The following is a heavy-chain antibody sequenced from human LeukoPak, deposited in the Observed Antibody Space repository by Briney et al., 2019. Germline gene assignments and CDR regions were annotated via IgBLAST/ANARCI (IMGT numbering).Heavy chain of an antibody. Sequence: ASVKVSCKASGYTFTGYYMRWVRQAPGQGLEWMGWINPNSGGTNYAQKFQGRVTMTRDTSISTAYMELSRLRSDDTAVYYCARVKGPAAIHFDYWGQGTLVTVSS. J-gene: IGHJ4*02. CDR3: ARVKGPAAIHFDY. CDR1: GYTFTGYY. CDR2: INPNSGGT. V-gene: IGHV1-2*02. D-gene: IGHD2-2*01.